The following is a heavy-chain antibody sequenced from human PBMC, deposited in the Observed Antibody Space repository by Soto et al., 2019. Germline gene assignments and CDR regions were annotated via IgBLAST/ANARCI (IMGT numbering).Heavy chain of an antibody. D-gene: IGHD3-22*01. CDR1: GFTFSSYA. J-gene: IGHJ3*02. V-gene: IGHV3-23*01. CDR2: ISGSGGST. Sequence: GGSLRLSCAASGFTFSSYAMNWVRQAPGKGLEWVSVISGSGGSTYYADSVKGRFTISRDNYKNTLYLQMNSLRAEDTAVYYCAKFITMIVVVIGDAFDIWGQGKMVTVSS. CDR3: AKFITMIVVVIGDAFDI.